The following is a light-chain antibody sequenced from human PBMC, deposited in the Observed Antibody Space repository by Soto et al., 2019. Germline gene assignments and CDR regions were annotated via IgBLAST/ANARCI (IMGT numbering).Light chain of an antibody. J-gene: IGKJ5*01. CDR2: DAS. CDR1: QSVSSY. V-gene: IGKV3-11*01. CDR3: QQRSNWVT. Sequence: EIVLTQSPATLSWSPGERATLSCRASQSVSSYLAWYQQKPDQAPRLLIYDASNRATGIPARFSGSGSGTDFTLTISSLEPEDFAVYYCQQRSNWVTFGQGTRLEIK.